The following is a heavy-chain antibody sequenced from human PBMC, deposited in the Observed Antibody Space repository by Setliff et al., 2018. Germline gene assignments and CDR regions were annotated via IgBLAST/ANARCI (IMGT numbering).Heavy chain of an antibody. Sequence: SVKVSCKTSGFSFTSFGFSWVRQAPGQGLEWVGGIIPIFGTANYAQKFQGRATIITDESTTTAYMELSSLGSEDTAVYYCVREGVDTRSSTDYRYYMDVWGKGTTVTVSS. CDR2: IIPIFGTA. CDR3: VREGVDTRSSTDYRYYMDV. J-gene: IGHJ6*03. CDR1: GFSFTSFG. V-gene: IGHV1-69*05. D-gene: IGHD5-18*01.